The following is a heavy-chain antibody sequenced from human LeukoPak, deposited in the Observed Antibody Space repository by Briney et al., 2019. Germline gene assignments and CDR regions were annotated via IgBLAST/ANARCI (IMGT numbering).Heavy chain of an antibody. J-gene: IGHJ4*02. D-gene: IGHD6-13*01. CDR3: ARAQRYSSTWSHFDY. CDR2: ISGSGDST. CDR1: EFTFSAYA. Sequence: GGSLRLSCVASEFTFSAYAMNWVRQAPGKGLEWVSSISGSGDSTYYADSVKGRFTISRDNAKNSLYLQMNSLRAEDTAVYYCARAQRYSSTWSHFDYWGQGTLVTVSS. V-gene: IGHV3-23*01.